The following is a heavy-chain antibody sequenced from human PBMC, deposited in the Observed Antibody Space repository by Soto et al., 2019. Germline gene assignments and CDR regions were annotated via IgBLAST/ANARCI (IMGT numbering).Heavy chain of an antibody. CDR1: GGSISSGGYY. CDR2: IYYSGST. D-gene: IGHD6-13*01. V-gene: IGHV4-31*03. J-gene: IGHJ4*02. CDR3: ARDKDGSWPPSNFDY. Sequence: SETLSLTCTVSGGSISSGGYYWSWIRQHPGKGLEWIGCIYYSGSTYYNPSLKSRVTISVDTSKNQFSLKLSSVTAADTAVYYCARDKDGSWPPSNFDYWGQGTLVTVSS.